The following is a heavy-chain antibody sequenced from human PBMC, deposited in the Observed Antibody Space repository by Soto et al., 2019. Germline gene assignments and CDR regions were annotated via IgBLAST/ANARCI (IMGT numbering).Heavy chain of an antibody. CDR1: GFTFSSYW. CDR2: IKQDGSEK. D-gene: IGHD2-8*01. CDR3: ARDIVLMVYARGHWFDP. Sequence: GGSLRLSCAASGFTFSSYWMSWVRQAPGKGLEWVANIKQDGSEKYYVDSVKGRFTISRDNAKNSLYLQMNSLRAEDTAVYYCARDIVLMVYARGHWFDPWGQGTLVTVSS. V-gene: IGHV3-7*01. J-gene: IGHJ5*02.